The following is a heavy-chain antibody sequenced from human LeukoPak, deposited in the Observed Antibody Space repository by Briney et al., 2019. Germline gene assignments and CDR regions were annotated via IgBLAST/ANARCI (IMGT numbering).Heavy chain of an antibody. Sequence: GGSLRLSCAASGFTFSSYWIHWVRQAPGKGLVWVSRTNTDGSSTTYADSVKGRFTISRDNAKNTLYLQMNSLRAEDTAVYYCARDGVYGDYYFDYWGQGTLVTVSS. CDR3: ARDGVYGDYYFDY. J-gene: IGHJ4*02. D-gene: IGHD4-17*01. CDR1: GFTFSSYW. CDR2: TNTDGSST. V-gene: IGHV3-74*01.